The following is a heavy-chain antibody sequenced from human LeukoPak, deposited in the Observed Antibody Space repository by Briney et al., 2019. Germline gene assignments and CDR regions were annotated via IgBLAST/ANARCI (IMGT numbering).Heavy chain of an antibody. CDR2: IYHSGST. Sequence: SETLSLTCTVSGYSISSGYYWGWIRQPPGKGLEWIGSIYHSGSTYYNPSLKSRVTISVDTSKNQFSLKLSSVTAADTAVYYCASVRYVWGSFRWFDPWGQGTLVTVSS. V-gene: IGHV4-38-2*02. CDR3: ASVRYVWGSFRWFDP. D-gene: IGHD3-16*02. CDR1: GYSISSGYY. J-gene: IGHJ5*02.